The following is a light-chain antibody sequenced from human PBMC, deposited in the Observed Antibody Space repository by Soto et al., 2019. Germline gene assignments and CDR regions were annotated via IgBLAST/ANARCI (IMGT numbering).Light chain of an antibody. CDR3: QQYSSYWT. J-gene: IGKJ1*01. Sequence: DIQMTQSPSTPAASVGDRVTITCRASQSISSWLAWYQQKPGKAPKLLIYDASNLESGVSSRFSGSGSGTEFTLTISSLQPDDFATYHCQQYSSYWTFGQGTKVDIK. V-gene: IGKV1-5*01. CDR1: QSISSW. CDR2: DAS.